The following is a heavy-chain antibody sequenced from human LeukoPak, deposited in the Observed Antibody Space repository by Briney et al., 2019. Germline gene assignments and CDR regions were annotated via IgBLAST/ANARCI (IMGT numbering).Heavy chain of an antibody. J-gene: IGHJ4*02. CDR3: ARAGGGSTYYYDSSGPEGLDY. CDR1: GGSISNGGYY. D-gene: IGHD3-22*01. CDR2: IYYSGST. Sequence: SETLSLTCTVSGGSISNGGYYWSWIRQHPGKGLEWIGYIYYSGSTYYNPSLKSRVTISVDTSKNQFSLKLSSVTAADTAVYYCARAGGGSTYYYDSSGPEGLDYWGQGTLVTVSS. V-gene: IGHV4-31*03.